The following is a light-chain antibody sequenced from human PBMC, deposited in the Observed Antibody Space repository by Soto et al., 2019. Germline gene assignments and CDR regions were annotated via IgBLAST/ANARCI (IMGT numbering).Light chain of an antibody. CDR3: QHYGKTRT. CDR2: GAS. CDR1: QSVSSGY. J-gene: IGKJ1*01. Sequence: EIVLTQSPGTLSLSPGERATLSCRASQSVSSGYLAWYQQKPGQAPRLVMYGASTRATGITDRFSGSGSGTDFTLTISRLEPEDFAVYYCQHYGKTRTFGQGTKVEIK. V-gene: IGKV3-20*01.